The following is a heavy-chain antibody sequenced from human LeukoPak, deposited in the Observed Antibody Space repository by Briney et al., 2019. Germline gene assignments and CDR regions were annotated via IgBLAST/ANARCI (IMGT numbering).Heavy chain of an antibody. J-gene: IGHJ1*01. CDR2: IYYSGST. CDR3: ASYDSSGYLYFQH. V-gene: IGHV4-59*07. Sequence: SDTLSLTCTLSGGSISSYYWSWIRQPPGTALEWIGYIYYSGSTNYNPSLKSRVTISVDTSKNQFSLKLSSVTAADTAVYYCASYDSSGYLYFQHWGQGTLVTVSS. CDR1: GGSISSYY. D-gene: IGHD3-22*01.